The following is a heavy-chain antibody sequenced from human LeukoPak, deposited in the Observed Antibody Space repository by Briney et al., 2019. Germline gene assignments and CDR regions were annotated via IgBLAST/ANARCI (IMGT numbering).Heavy chain of an antibody. J-gene: IGHJ2*01. D-gene: IGHD3-10*01. CDR2: IYPADSDT. Sequence: GESLKISCKASGYRFTSYWIAWVRQMPGKGLEWMGIIYPADSDTRYSPSFQGQVTISADKSISTAFLRWTSLKASDTAIYYCARGRGTGSPIGPRYFDLWGRGTLVTVSS. V-gene: IGHV5-51*01. CDR3: ARGRGTGSPIGPRYFDL. CDR1: GYRFTSYW.